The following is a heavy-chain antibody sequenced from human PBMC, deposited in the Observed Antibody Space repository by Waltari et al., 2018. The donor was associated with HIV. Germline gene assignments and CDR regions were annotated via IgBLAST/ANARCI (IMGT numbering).Heavy chain of an antibody. CDR3: ARAPPYSTRWFYDAFDI. V-gene: IGHV3-30*04. CDR2: ISYGGSDE. J-gene: IGHJ3*02. CDR1: GSIFRTYA. Sequence: QVQLVESGGGVVQPGRFLRLFWAASGSIFRTYAVNWVRQAPGEGQVWVAFISYGGSDEYYADSVKVVFTIARGNSKNTLYLQMNSLIAEDTAVYYCARAPPYSTRWFYDAFDIWGQGTMVTVSS. D-gene: IGHD6-13*01.